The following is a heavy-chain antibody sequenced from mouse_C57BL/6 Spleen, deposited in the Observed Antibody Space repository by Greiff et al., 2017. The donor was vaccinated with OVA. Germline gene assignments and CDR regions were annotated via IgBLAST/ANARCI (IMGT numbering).Heavy chain of an antibody. J-gene: IGHJ2*01. V-gene: IGHV1-4*01. D-gene: IGHD3-2*02. CDR3: ARKDDSSGYVGYFDY. CDR2: INPSSGYT. CDR1: GYTFTSYT. Sequence: QVQLQQSGAELARPGASVKMSCKASGYTFTSYTMHWVKQRPGQGLEWIGYINPSSGYTKYNQKFKDKATLTADKSSSTAYMQLSSLTSEDSAVYYCARKDDSSGYVGYFDYWGQGTTLTVSS.